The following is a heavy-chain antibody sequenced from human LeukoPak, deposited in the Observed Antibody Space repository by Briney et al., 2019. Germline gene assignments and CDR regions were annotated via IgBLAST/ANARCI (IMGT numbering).Heavy chain of an antibody. CDR1: GFIFGSYW. D-gene: IGHD3-22*01. CDR3: ASRYYDSSGYPGVLRI. CDR2: IKPDGSEK. V-gene: IGHV3-7*02. Sequence: GGSLRLSCTGSGFIFGSYWMSWVRQAPGKGLEWVANIKPDGSEKFYVDSVKGRFTISRDNAKNSMYLEMNSLTDEDTAVYYCASRYYDSSGYPGVLRIWGQGTMVTVSS. J-gene: IGHJ3*02.